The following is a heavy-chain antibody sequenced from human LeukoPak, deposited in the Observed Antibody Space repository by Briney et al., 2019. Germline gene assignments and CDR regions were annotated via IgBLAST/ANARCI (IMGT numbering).Heavy chain of an antibody. CDR2: ISYSGTA. CDR1: GGSISIYY. Sequence: SETLSLTCTVSGGSISIYYWSWIRQPPGKGLEWIGYISYSGTADYNPSLKSRVTISVDTSKNQFSLKLSSVTAADTAVYYCARGVRYFDWLLSGTYYFDYWGQGTLVTVSS. CDR3: ARGVRYFDWLLSGTYYFDY. J-gene: IGHJ4*02. D-gene: IGHD3-9*01. V-gene: IGHV4-59*12.